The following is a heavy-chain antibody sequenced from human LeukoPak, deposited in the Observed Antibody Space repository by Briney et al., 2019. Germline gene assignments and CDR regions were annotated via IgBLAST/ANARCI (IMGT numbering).Heavy chain of an antibody. CDR1: GFTFSSYA. J-gene: IGHJ6*03. CDR3: ARLGYSYGYPHYMDV. D-gene: IGHD5-18*01. CDR2: ISGSGGST. Sequence: GGSLRLSCAASGFTFSSYAMSWVRQAPGKGLEWVSAISGSGGSTYYADSVKGRFTISRDNAKNSLYLQMNSLRAEDTAVYYCARLGYSYGYPHYMDVWGTGTTATVSS. V-gene: IGHV3-23*01.